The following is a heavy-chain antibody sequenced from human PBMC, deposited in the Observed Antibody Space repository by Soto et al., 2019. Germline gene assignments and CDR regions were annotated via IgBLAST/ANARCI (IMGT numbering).Heavy chain of an antibody. CDR1: GFTFGDYY. J-gene: IGHJ5*02. CDR2: IGNRGTGI. CDR3: ARDLRAVGMASRFDP. V-gene: IGHV3-11*01. Sequence: QVQLVESGGGLVKPGGSLRLSCAASGFTFGDYYMTWIRQAPGTGLEWVSFIGNRGTGIYYADSVKGRFTIVRDNAKKSLYLQMNSLRAEDKAMYYCARDLRAVGMASRFDPWGQGTLVTVSS. D-gene: IGHD6-13*01.